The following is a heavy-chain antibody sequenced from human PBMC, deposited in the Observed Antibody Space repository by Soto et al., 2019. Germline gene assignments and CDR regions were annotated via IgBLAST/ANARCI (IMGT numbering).Heavy chain of an antibody. D-gene: IGHD3-3*01. Sequence: ASVKVSCKASGYTFTGYYMHWVRQAPGQGLEWMGWINPNSGGTNYAQKLQGRVTMTTDTSTSTAYMELRSLRSDDTAVYDCARDFRARYNDFWSGLDPWGQGTLVTVSS. CDR2: INPNSGGT. CDR3: ARDFRARYNDFWSGLDP. V-gene: IGHV1-2*02. CDR1: GYTFTGYY. J-gene: IGHJ5*02.